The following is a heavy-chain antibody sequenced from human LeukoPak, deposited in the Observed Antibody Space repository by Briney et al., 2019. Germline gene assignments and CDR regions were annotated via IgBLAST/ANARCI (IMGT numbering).Heavy chain of an antibody. CDR1: GFTFSSYA. Sequence: GRSLRLSCAASGFTFSSYAMHWVRQAPGKGLEWVAVISYDGSDKYYADSVKGRFTISRDNSKNTLYLQMNSLRAEDTAVYYCARDELRYFDWLLWGTIDYWGQGTLVTVPS. J-gene: IGHJ4*02. CDR3: ARDELRYFDWLLWGTIDY. CDR2: ISYDGSDK. V-gene: IGHV3-30-3*01. D-gene: IGHD3-9*01.